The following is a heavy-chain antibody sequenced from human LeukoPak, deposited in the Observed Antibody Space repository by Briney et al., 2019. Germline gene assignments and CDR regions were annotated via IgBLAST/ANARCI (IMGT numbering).Heavy chain of an antibody. J-gene: IGHJ4*02. D-gene: IGHD5-18*01. CDR3: ARTRGYSYGYSDY. V-gene: IGHV1-8*01. CDR2: MYPNSGNT. Sequence: ASVKVSCKASGYTFTSYDINWVRQAPGQGLEWMGWMYPNSGNTGYAQKFQGRVTMTRNTSISTAYMELSSLSSEDTAVYYCARTRGYSYGYSDYWGQGTLVTVSS. CDR1: GYTFTSYD.